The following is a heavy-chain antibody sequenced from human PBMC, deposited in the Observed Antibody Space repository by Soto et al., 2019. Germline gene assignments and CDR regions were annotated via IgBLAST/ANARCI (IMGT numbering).Heavy chain of an antibody. J-gene: IGHJ6*02. CDR2: IYPGDSDT. CDR3: ARPAPPGVTGHGMDV. V-gene: IGHV5-51*01. Sequence: GESLKISCKGSGYSFTSYWIGWVRQMPGKGLEWMGIIYPGDSDTRYSPSFQGQVTISADKSISTAYLQWSSLKASDTAMYYCARPAPPGVTGHGMDVWGQGTTVTVSS. CDR1: GYSFTSYW. D-gene: IGHD2-21*02.